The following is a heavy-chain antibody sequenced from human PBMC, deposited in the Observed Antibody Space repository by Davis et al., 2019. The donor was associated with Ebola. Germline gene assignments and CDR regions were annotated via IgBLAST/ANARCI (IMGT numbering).Heavy chain of an antibody. Sequence: GESLKISCKASGYSFTNYWIGWVRQMPGKGLEWMGMIYPGDSDTKYSPSFQGQVTMSADKSITTAYLQWSSLKASDTAMYYCARHRPFGDYAIDYWGQGTLVTVSS. D-gene: IGHD4-17*01. J-gene: IGHJ4*02. V-gene: IGHV5-51*01. CDR2: IYPGDSDT. CDR1: GYSFTNYW. CDR3: ARHRPFGDYAIDY.